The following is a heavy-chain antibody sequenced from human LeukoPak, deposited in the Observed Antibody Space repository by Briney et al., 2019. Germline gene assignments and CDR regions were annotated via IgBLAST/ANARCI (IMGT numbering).Heavy chain of an antibody. D-gene: IGHD3-16*02. J-gene: IGHJ4*02. CDR2: FDPEDGET. V-gene: IGHV1-24*01. Sequence: ASVKVSCKVSGYTLTELSMHWVRQAPGKGLEWMGGFDPEDGETIYAQKLQGRVTMTEDTSTDTAYMELSSLRSEDTAVYYCATAPFYDYIWGSYRRDYFDYWGQGTLVTVSS. CDR1: GYTLTELS. CDR3: ATAPFYDYIWGSYRRDYFDY.